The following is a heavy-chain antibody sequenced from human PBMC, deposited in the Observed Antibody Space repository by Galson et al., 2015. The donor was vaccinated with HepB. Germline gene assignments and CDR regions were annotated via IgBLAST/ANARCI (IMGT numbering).Heavy chain of an antibody. D-gene: IGHD1-26*01. CDR1: GYTLTELS. V-gene: IGHV1-24*01. CDR3: ATDQPPFRGSYSLDY. CDR2: FDPEDGET. J-gene: IGHJ4*02. Sequence: SLKVSCKVSGYTLTELSMHGVRQAPGKGLEWMGGFDPEDGETIYAQKFQGRVTMTEDTSTDTAYMELSSLRSEDMDVYYCATDQPPFRGSYSLDYWGQGTLVTVSS.